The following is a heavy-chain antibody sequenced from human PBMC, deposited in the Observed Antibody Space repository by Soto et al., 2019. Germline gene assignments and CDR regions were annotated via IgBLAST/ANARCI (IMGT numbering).Heavy chain of an antibody. V-gene: IGHV1-69*01. J-gene: IGHJ6*02. CDR3: ARDVMDTAMIPGRYYYGMDV. CDR2: IIPIFGTA. CDR1: GGTFSSYA. D-gene: IGHD5-18*01. Sequence: QVQLVQSGAEVKKPGSSVKVSCKASGGTFSSYAISWVRQAPGQGLEWMGGIIPIFGTANYAQKFQGRVTITADESTSTAYMELSSLRSEDTAVYYCARDVMDTAMIPGRYYYGMDVWGQGTTVTVSS.